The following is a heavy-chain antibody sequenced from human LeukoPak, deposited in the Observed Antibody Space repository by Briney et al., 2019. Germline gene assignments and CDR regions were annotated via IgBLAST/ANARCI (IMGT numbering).Heavy chain of an antibody. CDR1: GFTVSSNY. D-gene: IGHD3-10*01. V-gene: IGHV3-53*01. J-gene: IGHJ4*02. Sequence: PGGSLRLSCAASGFTVSSNYMSWVRRAPGKGLEWVSVIYSGGSTYYADSVKGRFTISRDNSKDTLYLQVNSLRAEDTAVYYCARILGVTVIRGVIISGHFDYWGQGTLVTVSS. CDR2: IYSGGST. CDR3: ARILGVTVIRGVIISGHFDY.